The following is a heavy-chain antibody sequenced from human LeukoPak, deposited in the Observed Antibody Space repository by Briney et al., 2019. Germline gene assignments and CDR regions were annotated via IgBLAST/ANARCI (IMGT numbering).Heavy chain of an antibody. V-gene: IGHV4-59*12. CDR2: INDSGSA. CDR1: GGSISSYY. Sequence: TSETLSLTCTVSGGSISSYYWSWIRQPPGKGLEWIGEINDSGSANYNPSLKSRVTISVDKSKNQFSLKLSSVTAADTAVYYCARAGGRFDPWGQGTLVTVSS. CDR3: ARAGGRFDP. J-gene: IGHJ5*02. D-gene: IGHD3-10*01.